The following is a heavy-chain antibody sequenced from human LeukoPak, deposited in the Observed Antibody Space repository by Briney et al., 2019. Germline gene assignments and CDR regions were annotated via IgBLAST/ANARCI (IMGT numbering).Heavy chain of an antibody. V-gene: IGHV3-21*01. J-gene: IGHJ3*02. CDR1: GFTFSSYS. CDR2: ISSSSSYI. Sequence: GGYLRLSCAASGFTFSSYSMNWVRQAPGKGLEWVSSISSSSSYIYYADSVKGRFTISRDNAKNSLYLQMNSLRAEDTAVYYCARAASDAFDIWGQGTMVTVSS. CDR3: ARAASDAFDI.